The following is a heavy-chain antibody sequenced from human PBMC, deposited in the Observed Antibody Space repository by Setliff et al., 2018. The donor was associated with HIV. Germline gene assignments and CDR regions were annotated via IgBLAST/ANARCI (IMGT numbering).Heavy chain of an antibody. CDR1: GYSISSDYY. CDR2: IYHSGST. Sequence: SETLSLTCTVSGYSISSDYYWGWIRQPPGKGLEWIGNIYHSGSTYYNLSLKSRVTISVDTSKNQFSLKLSSVTAADTAVYYCARWPPHRSSDYDQEYYFDYRGQGTLVTVSS. CDR3: ARWPPHRSSDYDQEYYFDY. V-gene: IGHV4-38-2*02. J-gene: IGHJ4*02. D-gene: IGHD3-22*01.